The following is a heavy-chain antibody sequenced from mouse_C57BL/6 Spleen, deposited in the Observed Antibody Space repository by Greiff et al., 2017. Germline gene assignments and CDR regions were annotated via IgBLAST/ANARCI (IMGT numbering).Heavy chain of an antibody. V-gene: IGHV5-16*01. CDR2: INYDGSST. CDR3: ARGGSSPVDWYFDV. D-gene: IGHD1-1*01. J-gene: IGHJ1*03. Sequence: EVMLVESEGGLVQPGSSMKLSCTASGFTFSDYYMAWVRQVPEKGLEWVANINYDGSSTYYLDSLKSRFIISRDNAKNILYLQMSSLKSEDTATYYCARGGSSPVDWYFDVWGTGTTVTVSS. CDR1: GFTFSDYY.